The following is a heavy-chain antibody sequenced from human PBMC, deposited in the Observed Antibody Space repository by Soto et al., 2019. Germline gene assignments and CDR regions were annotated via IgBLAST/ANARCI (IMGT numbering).Heavy chain of an antibody. Sequence: QVQLVQSGAEVKKPGASVKVSCTASGYTFTNYDINWVRQATGQGLEWMGWMNPNSGNTGYAQKFQGRVTMTGSTSLGTSYIDLSSLRSEDTAVYYCARGRGGGRYYFDYWGQGTLVTVSS. V-gene: IGHV1-8*01. CDR3: ARGRGGGRYYFDY. CDR2: MNPNSGNT. CDR1: GYTFTNYD. J-gene: IGHJ4*02. D-gene: IGHD6-19*01.